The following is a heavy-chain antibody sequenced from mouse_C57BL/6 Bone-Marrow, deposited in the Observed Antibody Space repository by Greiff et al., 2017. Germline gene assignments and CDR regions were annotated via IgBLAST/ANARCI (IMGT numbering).Heavy chain of an antibody. Sequence: QVHVKQSGAELVKPGASVKLSCKASGYTFTEYTIHWVKQRSGQGLEWIGWFYPGSGSIKYNEKFKDKATLTADKSSSTVYMELSRLTSEDSAVYFCARHETTVVATDAIDYWGQGTSVTVSS. CDR1: GYTFTEYT. J-gene: IGHJ4*01. V-gene: IGHV1-62-2*01. CDR3: ARHETTVVATDAIDY. D-gene: IGHD1-1*01. CDR2: FYPGSGSI.